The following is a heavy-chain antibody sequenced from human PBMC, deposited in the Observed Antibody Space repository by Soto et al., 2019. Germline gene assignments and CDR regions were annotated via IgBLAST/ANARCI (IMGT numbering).Heavy chain of an antibody. CDR2: LSGNGGTT. V-gene: IGHV3-23*01. J-gene: IGHJ4*02. Sequence: EVQLLESGGGLVQPGGSLGFSVAASGLTFSSYPMPWGPQAPGKGRGWVSGLSGNGGTTYYADSVKGRFTVSRDNSKNTLYLQLNSLRAEDTAIYYCAKISGGQTVNGYSDYWGQGTLVTVSS. CDR1: GLTFSSYP. D-gene: IGHD5-12*01. CDR3: AKISGGQTVNGYSDY.